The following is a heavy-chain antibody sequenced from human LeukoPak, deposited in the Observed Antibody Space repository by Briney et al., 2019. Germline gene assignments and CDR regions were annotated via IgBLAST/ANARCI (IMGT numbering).Heavy chain of an antibody. V-gene: IGHV4-34*01. CDR1: DGSFSGYY. J-gene: IGHJ4*02. CDR2: IDHSGST. D-gene: IGHD3-10*01. Sequence: PSETLSLTCAVYDGSFSGYYWSWIRQPPGKGLEWIGEIDHSGSTNYNPSLKSRVTISVDTSKNQFSLKLSSVTAADTAVYYCAREKGRITMVRGVRVFDYWGQGTLVTVPS. CDR3: AREKGRITMVRGVRVFDY.